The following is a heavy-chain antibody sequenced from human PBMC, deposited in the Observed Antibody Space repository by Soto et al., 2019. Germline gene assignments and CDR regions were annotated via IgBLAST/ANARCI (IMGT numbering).Heavy chain of an antibody. V-gene: IGHV3-30*03. J-gene: IGHJ4*02. CDR1: GFTFSSHG. Sequence: PGGSLRLSCAASGFTFSSHGMHWVRQAPGKGLEWVAVISYDGSNKYYADSVKGRFTISRDNSKNTLYLQMNSLRAEDTAVYYCASEALNAAAGTSDYWGQGTLVTVSS. CDR2: ISYDGSNK. D-gene: IGHD6-13*01. CDR3: ASEALNAAAGTSDY.